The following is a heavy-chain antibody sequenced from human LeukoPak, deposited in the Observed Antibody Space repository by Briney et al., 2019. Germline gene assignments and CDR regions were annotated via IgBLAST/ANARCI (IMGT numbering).Heavy chain of an antibody. CDR3: ARASGDGNFDY. CDR1: GYTFTSHH. CDR2: INPNSGGT. Sequence: ASVKVSCKASGYTFTSHHMHWVRQAPGQGLELMGWINPNSGGTNYAQKFQGRVTMTRDTSISTAYMELSRLRSDDTAVYFCARASGDGNFDYWGQGTLVTVSS. V-gene: IGHV1-2*02. D-gene: IGHD1-14*01. J-gene: IGHJ4*02.